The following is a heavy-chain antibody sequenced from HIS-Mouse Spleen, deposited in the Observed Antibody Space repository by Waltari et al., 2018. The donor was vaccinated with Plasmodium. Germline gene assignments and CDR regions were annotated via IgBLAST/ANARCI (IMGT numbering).Heavy chain of an antibody. CDR3: ARDRSAAALLGY. Sequence: EVQLVESGGGLVKPGGSLRLLCAASGFTFSSYSMNWVRQAPGKGLEWVSSISSSSSYIYYADSVKGRFTISRDNAKNSLYLQMNSLRAEDTAVYYCARDRSAAALLGYWGQGTLVTVSS. V-gene: IGHV3-21*01. J-gene: IGHJ4*02. D-gene: IGHD6-13*01. CDR2: ISSSSSYI. CDR1: GFTFSSYS.